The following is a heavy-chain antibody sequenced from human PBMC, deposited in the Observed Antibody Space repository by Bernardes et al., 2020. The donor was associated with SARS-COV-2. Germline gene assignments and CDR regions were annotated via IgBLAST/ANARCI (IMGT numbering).Heavy chain of an antibody. CDR2: IYSGGST. CDR3: ARVPSESDMWSGYIDF. CDR1: GLVVSSNY. Sequence: GGSLRLSCAASGLVVSSNYMSWVRQAPGRGLECVAVIYSGGSTHYADSVKGRFTISRDNSKNTLYLQMNSLRAEDTAVYYCARVPSESDMWSGYIDFWGQGTPVTVSS. D-gene: IGHD3-3*01. V-gene: IGHV3-53*01. J-gene: IGHJ4*02.